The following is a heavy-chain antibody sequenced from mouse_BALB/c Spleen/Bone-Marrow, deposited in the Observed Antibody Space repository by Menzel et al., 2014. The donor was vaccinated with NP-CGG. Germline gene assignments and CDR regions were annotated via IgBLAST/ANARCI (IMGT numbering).Heavy chain of an antibody. Sequence: EVQLVESGGGLVQPGGSLKLSCATSGFTFSDYYMYWVRRIPEKRLEWVAYISNGGGSTYYPDTVKGRFTISRDNAKNTLYLQMSRLKSEDTAMYYCARHNYDETWFAYWGQGTLVTVSA. D-gene: IGHD2-4*01. J-gene: IGHJ3*01. CDR2: ISNGGGST. CDR1: GFTFSDYY. V-gene: IGHV5-12*02. CDR3: ARHNYDETWFAY.